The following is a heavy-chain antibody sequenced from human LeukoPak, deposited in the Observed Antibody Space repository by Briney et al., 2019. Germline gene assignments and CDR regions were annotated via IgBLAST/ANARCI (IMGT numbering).Heavy chain of an antibody. CDR3: ARARGMDDYGDFRIK. V-gene: IGHV3-11*06. CDR2: ISSSSTYT. Sequence: PGGSLRLSCAASGFTFSDYYMSWIRQAPGKGLEWISYISSSSTYTNYADSVKGRFTISRDNAKNSLSLQMNGLRAEDTAVYYCARARGMDDYGDFRIKRGQGTLVTVSS. CDR1: GFTFSDYY. J-gene: IGHJ4*02. D-gene: IGHD4-17*01.